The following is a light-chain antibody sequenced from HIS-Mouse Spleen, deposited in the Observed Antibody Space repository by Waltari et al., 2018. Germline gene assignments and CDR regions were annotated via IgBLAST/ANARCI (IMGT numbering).Light chain of an antibody. J-gene: IGLJ2*01. CDR2: DDS. Sequence: SYVLTQPPSVSVAPGKTARITWWGNNIGSKSVHWYQQKPGQAPVLAVYDDSDRPSGIPERFSGSNSGNTATLTISRVEAGDEADYYCQVWDSSSDHVVFGGGTKLTVL. CDR1: NIGSKS. CDR3: QVWDSSSDHVV. V-gene: IGLV3-21*03.